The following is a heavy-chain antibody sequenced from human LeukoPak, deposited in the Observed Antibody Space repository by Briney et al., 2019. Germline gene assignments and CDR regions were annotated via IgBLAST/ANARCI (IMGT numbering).Heavy chain of an antibody. J-gene: IGHJ6*03. CDR1: GFTFSSYS. V-gene: IGHV3-21*01. CDR3: ARGGGRKFFGGGAYYYYMDV. D-gene: IGHD3-16*01. Sequence: PGGSLRLSCAASGFTFSSYSMNWVRQTPGKGLEWVSSISSSSSYIYYADSVKGRFTISRDNAKNSLYLQMNSLRAEDTAVYYCARGGGRKFFGGGAYYYYMDVWGKGTTVAVSS. CDR2: ISSSSSYI.